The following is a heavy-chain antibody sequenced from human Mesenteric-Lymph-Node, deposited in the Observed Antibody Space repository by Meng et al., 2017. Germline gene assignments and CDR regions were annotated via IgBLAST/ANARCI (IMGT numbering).Heavy chain of an antibody. CDR2: IKHDVRP. CDR3: ARVDFRGNDHDSTGLGH. V-gene: IGHV4-34*01. J-gene: IGHJ4*02. Sequence: SETLSLTFAVYGGSFSDYYWSWIRQPPGKGLEWIGEIKHDVRPNYNPSLKNRVTISVDTSKNQVSLKLSSVTAADTAVYYCARVDFRGNDHDSTGLGHWGQGTLVTVSS. CDR1: GGSFSDYY. D-gene: IGHD3-16*01.